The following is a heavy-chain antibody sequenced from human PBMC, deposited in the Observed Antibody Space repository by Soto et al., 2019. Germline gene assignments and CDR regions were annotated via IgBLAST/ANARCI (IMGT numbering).Heavy chain of an antibody. CDR1: GYTFTSYA. J-gene: IGHJ4*02. Sequence: QVQLVQSGAEVKKPGASVKVSCMASGYTFTSYAMHWVRQAPGQRLEWMGWINAGNGNTKYSQKFQGRVTITRDTSASAAYMELSSLRSEDTAVYYCASGAAAGLPFDHWGQGTLVTVSS. D-gene: IGHD6-13*01. CDR2: INAGNGNT. CDR3: ASGAAAGLPFDH. V-gene: IGHV1-3*01.